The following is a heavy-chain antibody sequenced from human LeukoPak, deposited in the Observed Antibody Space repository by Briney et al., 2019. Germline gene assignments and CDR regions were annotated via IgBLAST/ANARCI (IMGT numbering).Heavy chain of an antibody. Sequence: GGSLRLSCAASGFTFTSYAMSWVRQAPGKGLEWVSAISAGGENTDYADSVKGRCTISRDNSKKTLYLQVNSLRAEDTAAYYCAKSEGSSSARRFDYWGQGTPVTVSS. CDR3: AKSEGSSSARRFDY. CDR2: ISAGGENT. D-gene: IGHD6-19*01. J-gene: IGHJ4*02. CDR1: GFTFTSYA. V-gene: IGHV3-23*01.